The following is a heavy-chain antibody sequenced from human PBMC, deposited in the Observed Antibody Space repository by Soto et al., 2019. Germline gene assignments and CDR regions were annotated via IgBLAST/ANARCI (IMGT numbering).Heavy chain of an antibody. D-gene: IGHD1-1*01. V-gene: IGHV1-2*02. CDR3: AREPATAKPEGVNF. J-gene: IGHJ4*02. CDR1: GHAFSDYY. Sequence: ASVKVSCKASGHAFSDYYIHGVRQAPGQALEWMGWISPNIGGTKYAPKFQGGVTMTTDTSITTAYMELSRQRSGDTAVYYCAREPATAKPEGVNFWGQGTLVIVSS. CDR2: ISPNIGGT.